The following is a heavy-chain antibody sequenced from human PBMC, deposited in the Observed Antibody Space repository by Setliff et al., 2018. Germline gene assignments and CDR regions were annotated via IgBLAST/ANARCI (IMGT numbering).Heavy chain of an antibody. D-gene: IGHD1-26*01. Sequence: LSLTCTVSGGSISSSSYYWGWIRQPPGKGLEWIGSIYYRGSTYYNPSLKSRVTISVDTSKNQFSLKLTSVSAADTAVYYCARWGENSGRPDWRAFDIWGQGTMVTVSS. CDR1: GGSISSSSYY. CDR2: IYYRGST. V-gene: IGHV4-39*07. J-gene: IGHJ3*02. CDR3: ARWGENSGRPDWRAFDI.